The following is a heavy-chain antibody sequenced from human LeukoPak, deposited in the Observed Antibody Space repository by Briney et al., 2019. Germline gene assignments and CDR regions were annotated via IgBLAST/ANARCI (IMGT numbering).Heavy chain of an antibody. CDR3: ARHVGSGSYFDY. Sequence: PSETLSLTCTVSGGSISSDNNYWGWIRQPPGKGLEWIGTIYYSGSAYYNPSLKSRVTIFVDTSMNQFSLKLSSVTAADTAVYYCARHVGSGSYFDYWGQGALVTVSS. CDR2: IYYSGSA. D-gene: IGHD1-26*01. V-gene: IGHV4-39*01. J-gene: IGHJ4*02. CDR1: GGSISSDNNY.